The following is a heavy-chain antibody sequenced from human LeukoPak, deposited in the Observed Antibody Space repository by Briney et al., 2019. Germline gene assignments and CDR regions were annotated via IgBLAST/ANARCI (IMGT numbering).Heavy chain of an antibody. CDR1: GGSISSYY. CDR2: IYTSGST. Sequence: SETLSLTCIVSGGSISSYYWSWIRQPAGKGLEWIGRIYTSGSTNYNPSLKSRVTMSVDTSKNQFSLKLSSVTAADTAVYYCASLSSGWGRNTRFDYWGQGTLVTVSS. CDR3: ASLSSGWGRNTRFDY. V-gene: IGHV4-4*07. J-gene: IGHJ4*02. D-gene: IGHD3-16*01.